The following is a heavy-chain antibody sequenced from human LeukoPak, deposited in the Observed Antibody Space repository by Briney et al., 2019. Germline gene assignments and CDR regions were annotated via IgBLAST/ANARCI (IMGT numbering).Heavy chain of an antibody. CDR2: INHIGST. CDR1: GGSFSGYY. V-gene: IGHV4-34*01. J-gene: IGHJ4*02. CDR3: ARARRSAEGYTSRSGAYLDY. D-gene: IGHD3-10*01. Sequence: SETLSLTCAVYGGSFSGYYWSWISQPPGNGREWIGEINHIGSTNYNPSLTSRVTISVDTSKNQFSLKLSSVTAADTAVYYCARARRSAEGYTSRSGAYLDYWGQGTLVTVSS.